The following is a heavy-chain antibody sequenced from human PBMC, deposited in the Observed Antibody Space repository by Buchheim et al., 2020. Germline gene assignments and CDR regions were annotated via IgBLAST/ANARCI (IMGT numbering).Heavy chain of an antibody. V-gene: IGHV3-7*01. CDR3: AKSSVVTGIDAFDI. D-gene: IGHD4-23*01. J-gene: IGHJ3*02. CDR2: INQDESEN. CDR1: GFIFTKYW. Sequence: EVQLVESGGGLVQPGGSLRLSCAASGFIFTKYWMTWVRQAPGKGLEWVANINQDESENYSVDSVKGRFTISRDNANNSLYLQMSSLTAEDTAVYYCAKSSVVTGIDAFDIWGQGT.